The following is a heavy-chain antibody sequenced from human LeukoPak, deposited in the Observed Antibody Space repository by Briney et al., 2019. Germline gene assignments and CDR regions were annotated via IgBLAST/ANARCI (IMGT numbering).Heavy chain of an antibody. J-gene: IGHJ5*02. CDR3: ARDVPHNWFDT. CDR2: INSDGGGA. V-gene: IGHV3-74*01. Sequence: GGCLRLSCAASGITFANNWMPCGRQCPGKGLVSISRINSDGGGAISADSVKGRFIVYKDNATNTLYLQMNSLRGEDTAVYYCARDVPHNWFDTWGQGTLVSVSS. CDR1: GITFANNW.